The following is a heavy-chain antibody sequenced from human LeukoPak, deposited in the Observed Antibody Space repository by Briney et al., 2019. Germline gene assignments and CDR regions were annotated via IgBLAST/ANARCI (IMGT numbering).Heavy chain of an antibody. J-gene: IGHJ1*01. Sequence: GSSVKVSCKASGGTFSSYAISWVRQAPGQGLEWMGRIIPILGIANYAQKFQGRVTTTADKSTSTAYMELSSLRSEDTAVYYCARSRSPNDYVWGSYRRAEYFQHWGQGTLVTVSS. CDR1: GGTFSSYA. CDR2: IIPILGIA. V-gene: IGHV1-69*04. D-gene: IGHD3-16*02. CDR3: ARSRSPNDYVWGSYRRAEYFQH.